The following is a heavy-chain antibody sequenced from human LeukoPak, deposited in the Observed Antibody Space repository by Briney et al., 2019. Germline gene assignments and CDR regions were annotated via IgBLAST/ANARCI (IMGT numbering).Heavy chain of an antibody. CDR2: IYPDDSDT. J-gene: IGHJ4*02. CDR3: ARQRRGYRGYDFDY. CDR1: GYSLTNNW. D-gene: IGHD5-12*01. V-gene: IGHV5-51*01. Sequence: GESLKISCKGSGYSLTNNWIGWVRQMPGKGLEWMGIIYPDDSDTTYSPSFQGQVTISADKSISTAYLQWSSLKASDTAIYYCARQRRGYRGYDFDYWGQGTQVTVSS.